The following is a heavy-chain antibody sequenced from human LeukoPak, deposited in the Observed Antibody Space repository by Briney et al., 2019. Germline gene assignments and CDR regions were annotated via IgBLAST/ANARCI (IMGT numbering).Heavy chain of an antibody. CDR2: ISSSGSAI. Sequence: GGSLRLSCAASGFTFTTYGMNWVRQAPGKGLEWVTYISSSGSAINYADSVKGRFTISRDNAKNSVYLQMNSLRVEDTAVYYCVRDSSGYKSFDLWGQGTMVTVSS. CDR1: GFTFTTYG. V-gene: IGHV3-48*04. J-gene: IGHJ3*01. D-gene: IGHD3-22*01. CDR3: VRDSSGYKSFDL.